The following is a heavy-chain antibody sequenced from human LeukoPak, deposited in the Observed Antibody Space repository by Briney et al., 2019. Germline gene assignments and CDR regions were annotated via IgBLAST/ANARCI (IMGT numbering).Heavy chain of an antibody. CDR1: GGSFSGYY. V-gene: IGHV4-34*01. J-gene: IGHJ4*02. Sequence: SETLSLTCAVYGGSFSGYYWSWIRQPPGKGLEWIGEINHSGSTNYNPSLKSRVAISVDTSKNQFSLKLSSVTAADTAVYYCATSPPYYFDYWGQGTLVTVSS. CDR2: INHSGST. CDR3: ATSPPYYFDY.